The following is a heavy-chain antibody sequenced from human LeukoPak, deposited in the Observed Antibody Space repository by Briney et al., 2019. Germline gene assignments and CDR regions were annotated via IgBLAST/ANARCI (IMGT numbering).Heavy chain of an antibody. Sequence: PGRSLRLSCAASGFTFSSYGMHWVRQAPGKGLEWVAVISYDGSNKYYADSVKGRFTISRDNSKNTLYLQMNSLRAEDTAVYYCARGRVFLDYWGQGTLVTVSS. J-gene: IGHJ4*02. CDR1: GFTFSSYG. CDR3: ARGRVFLDY. CDR2: ISYDGSNK. V-gene: IGHV3-30*03.